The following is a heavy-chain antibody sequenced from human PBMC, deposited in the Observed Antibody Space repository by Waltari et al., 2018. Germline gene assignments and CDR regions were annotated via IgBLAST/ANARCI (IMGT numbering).Heavy chain of an antibody. Sequence: EAQLVESGGALVQPGGSLSLSCAASGFTFRSYWMHWVRQAPGKGLVWVSSIFSDGATTTYADFVKGRFTISRDNAKNTLHLQMNSLRGEDTAMYYCSRSMGATFWFDPWGQGTLVTVSS. J-gene: IGHJ5*02. CDR2: IFSDGATT. CDR1: GFTFRSYW. V-gene: IGHV3-74*01. CDR3: SRSMGATFWFDP. D-gene: IGHD1-26*01.